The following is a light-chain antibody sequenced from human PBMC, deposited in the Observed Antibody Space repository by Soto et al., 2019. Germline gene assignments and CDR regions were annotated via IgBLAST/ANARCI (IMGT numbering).Light chain of an antibody. CDR1: QGINDD. CDR2: DAS. J-gene: IGKJ3*01. CDR3: FQEFNYPRT. V-gene: IGKV1-6*01. Sequence: AIQLTQSPASLSADVGDRVTITCRASQGINDDVAWFQQRPGRAPRLLIYDASNVQSGVPSRFSGSGSGAYFRLTISSLQPEDSATYYCFQEFNYPRTFGPGTRVDI.